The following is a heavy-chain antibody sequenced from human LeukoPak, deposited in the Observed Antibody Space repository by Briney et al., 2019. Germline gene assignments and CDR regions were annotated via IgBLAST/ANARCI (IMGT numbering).Heavy chain of an antibody. D-gene: IGHD3-3*01. J-gene: IGHJ5*02. V-gene: IGHV4-34*01. CDR1: GGSFSGYY. CDR2: INHSGST. Sequence: SETLSLTCAVYGGSFSGYYWSWIRRPPGKGLEWIGEINHSGSTNYNPSLKSRVTISVDTSKNQFSLKLSSVTAADTAVYYCARGWNVLRFLEWLLYGWFDPWGQGTLVTVSS. CDR3: ARGWNVLRFLEWLLYGWFDP.